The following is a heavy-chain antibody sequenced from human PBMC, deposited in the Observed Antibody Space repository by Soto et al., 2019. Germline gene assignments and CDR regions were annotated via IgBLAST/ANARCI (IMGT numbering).Heavy chain of an antibody. CDR1: GFTFSNYA. D-gene: IGHD5-12*01. J-gene: IGHJ4*02. CDR2: ISGSGGST. CDR3: ARSGYDIDY. V-gene: IGHV3-23*01. Sequence: EVQLLESGGGLVQPGASLRLSCAASGFTFSNYAMGWVRQAPGKGLEWVSTISGSGGSTYYADSVKGRFTISRDNSRNTLYLQMNSLRAEDTAVFYCARSGYDIDYWGQGTLVTVSS.